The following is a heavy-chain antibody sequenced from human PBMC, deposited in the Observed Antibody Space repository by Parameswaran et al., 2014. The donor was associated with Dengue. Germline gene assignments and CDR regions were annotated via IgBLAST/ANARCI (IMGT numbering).Heavy chain of an antibody. CDR2: ISSSSSYI. V-gene: IGHV3-21*01. J-gene: IGHJ4*02. Sequence: KWIRQPPGKGLEWVSSISSSSSYIYYADSVKGRFTISRDNAKNSLYLQMNSLRAEDTAVYYCARGGALLSGSRRGPPAHPHFDYWGQGTLVTVSS. D-gene: IGHD1-14*01. CDR3: ARGGALLSGSRRGPPAHPHFDY.